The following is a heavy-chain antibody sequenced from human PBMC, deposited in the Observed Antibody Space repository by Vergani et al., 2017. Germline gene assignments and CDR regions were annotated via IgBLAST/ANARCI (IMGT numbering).Heavy chain of an antibody. Sequence: VQLLESGGRSKQPGGSVRLSCAASGFTFCDYYMSWIRQAPGKGLEWVSYISSSGSTIYYADSAKGRFTNSRNNAKNSLSLQMNSLRTEDTAVYYCAWVGSEPYDAFDIWGQGTMVTVSS. V-gene: IGHV3-11*01. CDR3: AWVGSEPYDAFDI. CDR1: GFTFCDYY. D-gene: IGHD1-26*01. J-gene: IGHJ3*02. CDR2: ISSSGSTI.